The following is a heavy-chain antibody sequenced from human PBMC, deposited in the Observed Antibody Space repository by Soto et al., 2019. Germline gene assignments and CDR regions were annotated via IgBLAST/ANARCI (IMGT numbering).Heavy chain of an antibody. CDR1: GFSLTSSGVA. CDR2: IYWDDDK. CDR3: AHSLAWKSATLDY. J-gene: IGHJ4*02. Sequence: QITLKESGPTLVQPTQTLTLTCAFSGFSLTSSGVAVGWVRQPPGRALEWLALIYWDDDKRYSPSLKSRLTITKHTSKTQVVLTITNIDPVDTATYYCAHSLAWKSATLDYWGQGTLVTVSS. D-gene: IGHD1-1*01. V-gene: IGHV2-5*02.